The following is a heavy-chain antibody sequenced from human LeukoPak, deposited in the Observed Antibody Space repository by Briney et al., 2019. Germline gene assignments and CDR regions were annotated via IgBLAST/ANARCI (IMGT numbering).Heavy chain of an antibody. Sequence: KSSETLSLTCTVSGGSISSYYWSWIRQPAGKGLEWIGRIYGSGSTNYNPSLKSRVTMSVDTSKNQLSVKLSSVTAADTAVYYCARYSSGWYMPVYYFDYWGQGTLVTVSS. CDR1: GGSISSYY. D-gene: IGHD6-19*01. V-gene: IGHV4-4*07. CDR2: IYGSGST. J-gene: IGHJ4*02. CDR3: ARYSSGWYMPVYYFDY.